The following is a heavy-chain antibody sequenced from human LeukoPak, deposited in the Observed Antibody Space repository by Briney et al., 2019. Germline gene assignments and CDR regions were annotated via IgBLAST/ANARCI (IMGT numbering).Heavy chain of an antibody. V-gene: IGHV3-33*08. J-gene: IGHJ4*02. Sequence: GGSLRLSCAASGFTFSSYAMSWVRQAPGKGLEWVAVIWYDGSNKYYADSVKGRFTISRDNSKNTLYLQMNSLRAEDTAVYYCASSPLSIAAAGPPPLLNDYWGQGTLVTVSS. CDR1: GFTFSSYA. CDR3: ASSPLSIAAAGPPPLLNDY. D-gene: IGHD6-13*01. CDR2: IWYDGSNK.